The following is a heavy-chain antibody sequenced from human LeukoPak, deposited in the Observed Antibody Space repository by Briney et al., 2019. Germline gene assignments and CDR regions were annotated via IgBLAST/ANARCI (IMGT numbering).Heavy chain of an antibody. J-gene: IGHJ4*02. CDR3: AKDRSPRGYSYGYFDY. V-gene: IGHV4-59*01. D-gene: IGHD5-18*01. CDR2: INNSGST. CDR1: GGSISSYY. Sequence: SETLSLTCSVSGGSISSYYWSWIRQPPGKGREWIGYINNSGSTNYNPSVKSRVTISVDTSKKQFSLRLSSVTTADTAVYYCAKDRSPRGYSYGYFDYWGQGILVTVSS.